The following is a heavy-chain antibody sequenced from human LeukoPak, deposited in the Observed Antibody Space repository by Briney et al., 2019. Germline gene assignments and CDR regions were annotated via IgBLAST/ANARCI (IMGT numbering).Heavy chain of an antibody. V-gene: IGHV1-2*02. Sequence: ASVTLSCKASGYTFTVYYMHWVRNPHAQGLEWMVSINPNGGGTKYAQRFQGRVTLTSDTSISPAYMKLNSLRTDETAVDYCASQQRVGTWFDPWGQGTLVTVSS. J-gene: IGHJ5*02. CDR1: GYTFTVYY. CDR3: ASQQRVGTWFDP. CDR2: INPNGGGT. D-gene: IGHD6-13*01.